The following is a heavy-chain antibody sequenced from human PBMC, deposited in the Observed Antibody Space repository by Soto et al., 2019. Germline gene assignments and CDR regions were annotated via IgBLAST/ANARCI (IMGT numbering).Heavy chain of an antibody. V-gene: IGHV4-39*01. D-gene: IGHD3-9*01. J-gene: IGHJ4*02. CDR2: VYYSGST. Sequence: SETLSLTCTASGGSVNSSSYYWGWVRQPPGKGLEWIGSVYYSGSTYYNPSLESRVTISVDKSKNQFSLKLLSLSAADTAVYYCGRLEGLATISYYFDYWGQGALVTVSS. CDR1: GGSVNSSSYY. CDR3: GRLEGLATISYYFDY.